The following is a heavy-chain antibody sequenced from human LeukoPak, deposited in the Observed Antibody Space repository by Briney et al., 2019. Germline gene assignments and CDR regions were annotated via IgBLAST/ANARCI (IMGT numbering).Heavy chain of an antibody. CDR1: GGSISSSSYY. V-gene: IGHV4-39*01. CDR3: ARLTRGGLLDY. Sequence: PSETLSLTCTVSGGSISSSSYYWGWIRQPPGKGLEWIGSIYYSGSTYYNPSLKSRVTVSVDTSKNQFSLKLSSVTAADTAVYYCARLTRGGLLDYWGQGTLVTVSS. CDR2: IYYSGST. J-gene: IGHJ4*02. D-gene: IGHD3-10*01.